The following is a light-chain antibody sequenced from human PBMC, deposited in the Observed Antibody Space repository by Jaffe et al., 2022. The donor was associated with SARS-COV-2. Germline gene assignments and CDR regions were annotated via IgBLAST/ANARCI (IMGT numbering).Light chain of an antibody. CDR3: QQRSNWLSIT. CDR1: QSISSY. Sequence: EIVLTQSPATLSLSPGERATLSCRASQSISSYLGWYQQKPGQAPRLLIYDASNRATGIPARFSGSGSGTDFTLTISSLEPEDFAVYYCQQRSNWLSITFGQGTRLELK. CDR2: DAS. J-gene: IGKJ5*01. V-gene: IGKV3-11*01.